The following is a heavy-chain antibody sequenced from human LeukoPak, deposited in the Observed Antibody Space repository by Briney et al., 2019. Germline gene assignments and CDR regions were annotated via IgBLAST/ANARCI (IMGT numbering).Heavy chain of an antibody. D-gene: IGHD1-14*01. CDR1: GFTFSDYY. J-gene: IGHJ4*02. CDR3: ARSGMTLLDY. Sequence: GSLRLSCTVSGFTFSDYYMSWIRQPPGKGLEWIGEINHSGSTNYNPSLKSRVTISVDTSKNQFSLKLSSVTAADTAVYYCARSGMTLLDYWGQGTLVTVSS. CDR2: INHSGST. V-gene: IGHV4-34*01.